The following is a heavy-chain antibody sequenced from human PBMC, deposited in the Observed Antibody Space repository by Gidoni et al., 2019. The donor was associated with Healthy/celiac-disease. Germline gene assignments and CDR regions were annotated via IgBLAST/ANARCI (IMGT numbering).Heavy chain of an antibody. V-gene: IGHV3-30*18. Sequence: QVQLVESGGGVVQPGRSLRLSCAASGFPFSSYGMHWVRQAPGKGLEWVAVISYDGSNKYYADSVKGRFTISRDNSKNTLYLQMNSLRAEDTAVYYCAKVDAAILGYFDYWGQGTLVTVSS. J-gene: IGHJ4*02. CDR1: GFPFSSYG. CDR2: ISYDGSNK. D-gene: IGHD2-2*02. CDR3: AKVDAAILGYFDY.